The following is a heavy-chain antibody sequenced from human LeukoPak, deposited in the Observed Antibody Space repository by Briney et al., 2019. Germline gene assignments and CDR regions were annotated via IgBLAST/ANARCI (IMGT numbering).Heavy chain of an antibody. CDR3: ARGEGSSWSHDY. V-gene: IGHV3-53*01. J-gene: IGHJ4*02. D-gene: IGHD6-13*01. CDR1: GFTVSSNY. Sequence: PGGSLRLSCAVSGFTVSSNYMSWVRQAPGKGLEWVSVIYTGDSTYYADSVKGRFTISRDNSQNTVYLQMKSLRAEDTAVYFCARGEGSSWSHDYWGRGTLVTVSS. CDR2: IYTGDST.